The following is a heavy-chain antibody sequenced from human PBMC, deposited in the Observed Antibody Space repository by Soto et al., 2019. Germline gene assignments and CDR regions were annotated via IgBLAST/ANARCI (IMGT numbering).Heavy chain of an antibody. CDR3: ASHSKKSGDFDDYYGMDV. J-gene: IGHJ6*02. V-gene: IGHV4-59*08. Sequence: PGKGLEWIANIYYRGNTNYNPSLESRVTISIDTSKNQLSLKLNSLTAADTAVYYCASHSKKSGDFDDYYGMDVWGQGATVT. D-gene: IGHD7-27*01. CDR2: IYYRGNT.